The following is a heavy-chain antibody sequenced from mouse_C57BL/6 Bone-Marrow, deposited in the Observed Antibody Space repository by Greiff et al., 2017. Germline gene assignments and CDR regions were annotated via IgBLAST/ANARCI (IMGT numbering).Heavy chain of an antibody. D-gene: IGHD1-1*01. CDR3: ASYYYGSSYGCFAY. V-gene: IGHV1-58*01. J-gene: IGHJ3*01. CDR2: IYIGNGYN. Sequence: VHVMQSGAELVRPGSSVKMSCKTSGYTFTSYGIDWVKQRPGQGLEWIGYIYIGNGYNEYNEKFKGKATRTSDKSYNTAYMQISRLTSEDSAIYVGASYYYGSSYGCFAYWGQGTLVTVSA. CDR1: GYTFTSYG.